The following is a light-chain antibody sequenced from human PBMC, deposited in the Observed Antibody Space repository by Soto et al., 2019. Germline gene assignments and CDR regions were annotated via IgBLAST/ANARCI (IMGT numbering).Light chain of an antibody. V-gene: IGLV1-40*01. CDR1: SSNIRAGYD. J-gene: IGLJ1*01. CDR2: RNS. Sequence: QSVLTQPPSVSGAPGQRVTISCSGSSSNIRAGYDVHWYQQLPGTAPKLLIFRNSNRPSGVPDRFSGSKSGSSASLAITGLHAEDEADYYCQSYDTSLSAYVFATGTKVTVL. CDR3: QSYDTSLSAYV.